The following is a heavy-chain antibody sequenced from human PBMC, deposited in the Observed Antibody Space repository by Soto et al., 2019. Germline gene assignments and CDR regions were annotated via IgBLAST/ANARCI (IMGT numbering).Heavy chain of an antibody. CDR2: ISGSGGST. V-gene: IGHV3-23*01. CDR1: GFTFSSYA. J-gene: IGHJ6*03. Sequence: EVQLLESGGGLVQPGGSLRLSCAASGFTFSSYAMSWVRQAPGKGLEWVSAISGSGGSTYYADSVKGRFTISRDNSKNTLYLQMNTLRAYDTAVYYCANVAVAASYYYYYYMDVGGKVTTGTVSS. D-gene: IGHD2-15*01. CDR3: ANVAVAASYYYYYYMDV.